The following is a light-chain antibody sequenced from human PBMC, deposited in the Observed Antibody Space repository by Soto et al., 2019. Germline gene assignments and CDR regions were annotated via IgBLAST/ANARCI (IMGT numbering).Light chain of an antibody. J-gene: IGLJ3*02. CDR1: SSNIGAGYD. CDR3: QSYDISLSGYM. Sequence: QSVLTQPPSVSGAPGQRVTISCTGSSSNIGAGYDVHWYQQLPGTAPKLLIYGNTNRPSGVPDRFSGSKSGTSASLAITGLQVEDEADYYCQSYDISLSGYMFGGGTKLTVL. CDR2: GNT. V-gene: IGLV1-40*01.